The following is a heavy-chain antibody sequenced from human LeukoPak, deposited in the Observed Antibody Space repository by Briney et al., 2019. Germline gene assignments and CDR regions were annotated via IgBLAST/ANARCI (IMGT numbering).Heavy chain of an antibody. CDR1: GFTSSSYG. D-gene: IGHD5-24*01. CDR3: TRVGYIDEGIDY. Sequence: GGSLRLSCAASGFTSSSYGMHWVRQAPGKGLEWVAVISYDGSNKYYADSVKGRFTISRDNSKNTLYLQMNSLRAEDTAIYYCTRVGYIDEGIDYWGQGTLVTVSS. CDR2: ISYDGSNK. J-gene: IGHJ4*02. V-gene: IGHV3-30*03.